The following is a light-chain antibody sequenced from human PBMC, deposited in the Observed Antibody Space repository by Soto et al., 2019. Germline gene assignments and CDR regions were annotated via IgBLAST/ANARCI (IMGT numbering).Light chain of an antibody. CDR1: QSVSNN. J-gene: IGKJ1*01. CDR3: QQYNKWPWT. CDR2: GAS. Sequence: EKVMTQSPATLSVSPGERATLSCRASQSVSNNLAWYQQKPGQAPRLLIYGASTRATGIPARFSGSGSGTEFTRTISSLQSEDFAVDYCQQYNKWPWTFGQGTKVEIK. V-gene: IGKV3-15*01.